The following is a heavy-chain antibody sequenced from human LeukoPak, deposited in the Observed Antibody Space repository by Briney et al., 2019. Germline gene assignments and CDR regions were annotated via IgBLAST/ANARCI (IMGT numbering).Heavy chain of an antibody. V-gene: IGHV4-39*01. CDR3: GRRRQQREIFDY. CDR2: IYYSGTT. CDR1: GGSISSISYY. J-gene: IGHJ4*02. D-gene: IGHD6-13*01. Sequence: SDTLSLTCTVSGGSISSISYYWGCIRQPPGKGLEWIGSIYYSGTTYYNSSRKSRVTTSVNKSTIKFSLKLSSVTAADTAVCYCGRRRQQREIFDYWGQGTLVTVSS.